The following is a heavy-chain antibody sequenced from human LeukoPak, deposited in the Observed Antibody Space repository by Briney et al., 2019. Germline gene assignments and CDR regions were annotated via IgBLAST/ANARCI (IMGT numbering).Heavy chain of an antibody. CDR1: GYSFTGHY. V-gene: IGHV1-2*02. CDR2: IRPDSGGT. CDR3: ARASYRGGDCYHSFDY. D-gene: IGHD2-21*02. J-gene: IGHJ4*02. Sequence: ASVKVSCKASGYSFTGHYIHWVRQAPGHGLEWMGWIRPDSGGTKYLQKFQGRVTMTRDTSIGTAFMELTRLTSDDTAVYYCARASYRGGDCYHSFDYWGQGTLVTVSS.